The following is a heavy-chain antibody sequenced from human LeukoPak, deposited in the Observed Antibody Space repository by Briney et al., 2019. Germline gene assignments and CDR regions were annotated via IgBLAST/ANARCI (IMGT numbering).Heavy chain of an antibody. CDR1: GYTFTSYA. CDR2: INAGNGNT. D-gene: IGHD1-26*01. Sequence: ASVKVSCKASGYTFTSYAMHWVRQAPEQRLEWMGWINAGNGNTKYSQKFQGRVTVARDTSASTAYMELSSLRSEDTAVYYCARPLFHSGSKAMAFDIWGQGTMVTVSS. CDR3: ARPLFHSGSKAMAFDI. J-gene: IGHJ3*02. V-gene: IGHV1-3*01.